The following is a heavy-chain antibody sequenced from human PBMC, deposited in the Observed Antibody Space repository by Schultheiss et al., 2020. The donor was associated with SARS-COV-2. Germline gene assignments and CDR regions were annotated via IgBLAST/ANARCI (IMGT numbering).Heavy chain of an antibody. CDR2: ISSSSSTI. V-gene: IGHV3-48*04. CDR1: GFTFRNYW. J-gene: IGHJ6*03. Sequence: GGSLRLSCAASGFTFRNYWMHWVRQIPGKGLEWVSYISSSSSTIYYADSVKGRFTISRDNAKNTLYLQMNSLRAEDTAVYYCAKGQIQYVHYMDVWGKGTTVTVSS. CDR3: AKGQIQYVHYMDV. D-gene: IGHD4-11*01.